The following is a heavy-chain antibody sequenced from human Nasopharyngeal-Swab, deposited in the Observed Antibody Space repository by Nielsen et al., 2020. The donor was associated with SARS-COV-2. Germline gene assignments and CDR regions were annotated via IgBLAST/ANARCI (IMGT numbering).Heavy chain of an antibody. Sequence: ASVKVSCKASGYTFTGYYMHWVRQAPGQGLEWMGRINPNSGGTNYAQKFQGRVTMTRDTSISTAYMELSRLSSDDTDVYYCARDPSGYDSDYWGQGTLVTVSS. J-gene: IGHJ4*02. CDR2: INPNSGGT. D-gene: IGHD5-12*01. CDR1: GYTFTGYY. V-gene: IGHV1-2*05. CDR3: ARDPSGYDSDY.